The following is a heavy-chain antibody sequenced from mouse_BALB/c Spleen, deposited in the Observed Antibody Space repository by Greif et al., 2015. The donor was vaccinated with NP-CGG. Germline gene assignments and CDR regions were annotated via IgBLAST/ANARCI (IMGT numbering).Heavy chain of an antibody. CDR1: GFNIKDYY. V-gene: IGHV14-4*02. J-gene: IGHJ1*01. D-gene: IGHD1-1*01. CDR3: NAHHYYGSSRYWYFDV. CDR2: IDPENGDT. Sequence: VQLQQSGAELVRSGASVKLSCTASGFNIKDYYMHWVKQRPEQGLEWIGWIDPENGDTEYAPKFQGKATMTADTSSNTAYLQLSSLTAEDTAVYYCNAHHYYGSSRYWYFDVWGAGITVTVSS.